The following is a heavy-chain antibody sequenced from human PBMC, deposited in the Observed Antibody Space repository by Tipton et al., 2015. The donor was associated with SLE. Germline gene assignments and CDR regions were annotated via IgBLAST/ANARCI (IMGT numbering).Heavy chain of an antibody. CDR2: IKQDGSEK. V-gene: IGHV3-7*04. CDR3: ARGTVTFDY. CDR1: EFTFSDYY. D-gene: IGHD4-11*01. J-gene: IGHJ4*02. Sequence: FLRLSCAASEFTFSDYYMSWVRQAPGKGLEWVANIKQDGSEKYYVDSVKGRFTISRDNAKNSLYLQMNSLRAEDTAVYYCARGTVTFDYWGQGTLVTVSS.